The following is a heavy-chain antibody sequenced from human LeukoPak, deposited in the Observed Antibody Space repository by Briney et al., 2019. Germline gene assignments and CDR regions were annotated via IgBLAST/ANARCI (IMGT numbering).Heavy chain of an antibody. Sequence: SETLSLTCTVSVGSISSSSYYWGWIRQPPGKGLEWIGSIDYSGSTYYYPSLKSRVTISVDTSKTKFSLKLSSVTPADTAVYYCARDPIAVAGTLGRAFDIWGQGTMVTVSS. CDR1: VGSISSSSYY. J-gene: IGHJ3*02. CDR3: ARDPIAVAGTLGRAFDI. D-gene: IGHD6-19*01. CDR2: IDYSGST. V-gene: IGHV4-39*07.